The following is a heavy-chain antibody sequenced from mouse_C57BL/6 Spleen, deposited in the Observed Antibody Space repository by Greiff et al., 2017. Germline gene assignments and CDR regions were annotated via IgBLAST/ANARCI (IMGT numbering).Heavy chain of an antibody. CDR3: ASQAYQDFDY. CDR1: GYAFSSSW. V-gene: IGHV1-82*01. CDR2: IYPGDGDT. J-gene: IGHJ2*01. D-gene: IGHD2-10*01. Sequence: VQLQQSGPELVKPGASVKISCKASGYAFSSSWMNWVKQRPGKGLEWIGRIYPGDGDTNYNGKFKGKATLTADKSSSTAYMQLSSLTSEDSAVYFCASQAYQDFDYWGQGTTLTVSS.